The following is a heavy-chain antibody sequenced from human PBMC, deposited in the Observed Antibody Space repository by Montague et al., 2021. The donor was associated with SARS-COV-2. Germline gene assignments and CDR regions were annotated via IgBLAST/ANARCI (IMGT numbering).Heavy chain of an antibody. D-gene: IGHD2-15*01. V-gene: IGHV4-61*01. CDR2: IYYTGST. CDR1: GGSVSSSSYY. J-gene: IGHJ4*02. CDR3: ARGSHQYCGGGSCHSTFDY. Sequence: SETLSLTCTISGGSVSSSSYYWNWIRQPPGKGLEWIGYIYYTGSTNYNPSLKSRVTMAVDTSRNQFSLKVNSAAAEDTAVYYCARGSHQYCGGGSCHSTFDYWGQGTLVTVSS.